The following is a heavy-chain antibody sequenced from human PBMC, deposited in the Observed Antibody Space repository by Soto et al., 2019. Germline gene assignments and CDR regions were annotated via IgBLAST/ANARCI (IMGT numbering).Heavy chain of an antibody. CDR3: ARAPYSSGWSFDY. V-gene: IGHV4-34*01. Sequence: LEILSLTCAVYGGSFIGYYWSWIRQPPGKGLEWIGEINHSGSTNYNPSLKSRVTISVDTSKNQFSLKLSSVTAADTAVYYCARAPYSSGWSFDYWGQGTLVTVSS. D-gene: IGHD6-19*01. CDR2: INHSGST. CDR1: GGSFIGYY. J-gene: IGHJ4*02.